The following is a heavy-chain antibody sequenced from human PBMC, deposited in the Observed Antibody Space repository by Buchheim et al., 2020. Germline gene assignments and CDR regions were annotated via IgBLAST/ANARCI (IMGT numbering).Heavy chain of an antibody. D-gene: IGHD2-2*01. Sequence: EVQLLESGGGLVQPGGSLRLSCAASGFTFSSYSMSWVRQAPGKGLEWVSAISGSGGRTYYGDSVKGRFTISRDNSGSTLYLKMNSLRAEDTASYYCAKANQLFDWGQGTQVAVSS. CDR1: GFTFSSYS. CDR3: AKANQLFD. J-gene: IGHJ4*02. CDR2: ISGSGGRT. V-gene: IGHV3-23*01.